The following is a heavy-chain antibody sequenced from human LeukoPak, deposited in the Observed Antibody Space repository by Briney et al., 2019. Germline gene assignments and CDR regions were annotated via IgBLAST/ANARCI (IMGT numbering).Heavy chain of an antibody. CDR2: ISGSGGST. CDR1: GFTFTSYG. Sequence: GGTLRLSCAASGFTFTSYGMSWVRQAPGKGLEWVSTISGSGGSTYYADSVKGRFTISRDNSKNTLYLQINSLRAEDTAVYFCAKDRLGGPYFFHYWGQGTLVTVSS. CDR3: AKDRLGGPYFFHY. V-gene: IGHV3-23*01. J-gene: IGHJ4*02. D-gene: IGHD3-16*01.